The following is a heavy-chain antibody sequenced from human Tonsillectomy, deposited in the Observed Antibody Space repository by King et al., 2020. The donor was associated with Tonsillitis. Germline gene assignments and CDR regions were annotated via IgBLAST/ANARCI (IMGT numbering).Heavy chain of an antibody. Sequence: VQLQQWGAGLLKTSETLSLPCAVYGGSFSSYYWSWIRQSPGKGLEWIGEINHRGGTNYNPSLKSRVTISLDTYRHQVALELKSVTAADTAVLYCARGREVGTIVYWYFDIWGRGTLVTVFS. J-gene: IGHJ2*01. D-gene: IGHD3-3*01. CDR3: ARGREVGTIVYWYFDI. CDR2: INHRGGT. V-gene: IGHV4-34*01. CDR1: GGSFSSYY.